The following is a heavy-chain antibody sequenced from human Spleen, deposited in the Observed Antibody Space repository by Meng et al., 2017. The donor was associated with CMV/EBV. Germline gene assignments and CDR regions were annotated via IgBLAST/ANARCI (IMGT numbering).Heavy chain of an antibody. Sequence: SGYPFTGYYIQWVRQSPGQGLEWMGWINPNSGSTNYSQKFQGRVTMTRDTSITTGYIELRRLKADDTAVYYCARGGVIPHTPDWFDPWGQGTLVTVSS. CDR1: GYPFTGYY. V-gene: IGHV1-2*02. J-gene: IGHJ5*02. D-gene: IGHD2-15*01. CDR3: ARGGVIPHTPDWFDP. CDR2: INPNSGST.